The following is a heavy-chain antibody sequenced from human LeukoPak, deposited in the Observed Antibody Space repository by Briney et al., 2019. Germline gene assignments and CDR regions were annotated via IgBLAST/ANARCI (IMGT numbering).Heavy chain of an antibody. J-gene: IGHJ5*02. CDR3: AREWWGYDVLTADNWFDP. CDR1: GYPFTTYG. D-gene: IGHD3-9*01. Sequence: ASVKVSCKTSGYPFTTYGINWVRQAPGQGLEWMGWISTYNGDTNYAQKFQGRVTMSTDTSTSTAYIELRSLTSDDTAAYYCAREWWGYDVLTADNWFDPWGQGTLVTVSS. CDR2: ISTYNGDT. V-gene: IGHV1-18*01.